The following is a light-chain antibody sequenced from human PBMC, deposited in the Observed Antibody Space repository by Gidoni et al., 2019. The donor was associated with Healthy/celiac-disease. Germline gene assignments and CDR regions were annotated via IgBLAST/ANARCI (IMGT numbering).Light chain of an antibody. Sequence: SVLTQPPSASGTPAQRVTISCSGSSSNIGSNTVNWYQQLPGPAPKHLIYSNNQRPSGVPDRFSGYKSGTSASLASSGLQSEDEAEYYCAAWDDSLNGLYVFGTGTKVTVL. CDR3: AAWDDSLNGLYV. CDR1: SSNIGSNT. CDR2: SNN. V-gene: IGLV1-44*01. J-gene: IGLJ1*01.